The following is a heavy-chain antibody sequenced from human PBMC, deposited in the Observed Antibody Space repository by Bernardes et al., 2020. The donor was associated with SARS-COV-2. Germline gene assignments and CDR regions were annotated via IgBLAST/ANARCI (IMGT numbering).Heavy chain of an antibody. CDR2: ISYDSIRK. D-gene: IGHD6-19*01. Sequence: GGSLRLSCAASGFSFANSAMHWVRQAPGKGLEWVAVISYDSIRKYYADSVKGRFTISRDNSKNTLYVQMNSLRAEDTAVYYCAKGGPSSGHLDYWGQGTQVTVSS. V-gene: IGHV3-30*01. CDR3: AKGGPSSGHLDY. J-gene: IGHJ4*02. CDR1: GFSFANSA.